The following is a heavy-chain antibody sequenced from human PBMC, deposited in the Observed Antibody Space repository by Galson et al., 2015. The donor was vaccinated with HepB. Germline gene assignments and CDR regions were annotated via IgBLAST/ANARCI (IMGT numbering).Heavy chain of an antibody. D-gene: IGHD5-18*01. CDR2: ISASVRTV. J-gene: IGHJ4*02. CDR1: GFTFSDYY. CDR3: AGSRYGGNTDMGAYYFEC. V-gene: IGHV3-11*01. Sequence: SLRLSCEASGFTFSDYYISWVRQGPGQGLEWVSYISASVRTVYYAESLKGRFTISRDNAKNSLYLQMNSLRAEDTAVYYCAGSRYGGNTDMGAYYFECWGQGTLVTVSS.